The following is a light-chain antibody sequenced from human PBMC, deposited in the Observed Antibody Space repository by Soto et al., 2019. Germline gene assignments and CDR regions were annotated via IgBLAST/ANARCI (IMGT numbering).Light chain of an antibody. V-gene: IGKV3-15*01. CDR3: QQYDSYPLT. Sequence: DIVMTQSPATLSVAPGERVTFSCRASQGVSRKLAWYQHKPGQAPRLLISGASTGATGIPARFSGSGSGTEFTLTISSLQSEDCATYYCQQYDSYPLTFGGGTRVEIK. CDR1: QGVSRK. CDR2: GAS. J-gene: IGKJ4*01.